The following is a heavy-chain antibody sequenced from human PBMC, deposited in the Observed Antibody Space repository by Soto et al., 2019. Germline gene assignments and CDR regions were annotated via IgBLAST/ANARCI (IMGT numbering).Heavy chain of an antibody. CDR3: ARDPLIAVALPYYFDY. CDR2: IIPIFGTA. V-gene: IGHV1-69*06. J-gene: IGHJ4*02. D-gene: IGHD6-19*01. Sequence: SVKVSCKASGGTFSSYAISWVRQAPGQGLEWMGGIIPIFGTANYAQKFQGRVTITADKSTSTAYMELSSLRSEDTAVYYCARDPLIAVALPYYFDYWGQGTLVTVS. CDR1: GGTFSSYA.